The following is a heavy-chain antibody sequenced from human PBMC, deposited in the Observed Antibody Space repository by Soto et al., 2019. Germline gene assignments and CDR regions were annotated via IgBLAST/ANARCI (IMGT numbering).Heavy chain of an antibody. J-gene: IGHJ4*02. Sequence: PSETLSLTCTVSGDSIGSYYWSWIRQPPGKGLEWIGYIYYSGSINYNPSLKSRVTILVDTSKSQFSLKLSSVTAADTAVYFCARRHGLDIVASYWGQGILVTVSS. D-gene: IGHD3-16*02. CDR3: ARRHGLDIVASY. V-gene: IGHV4-59*08. CDR1: GDSIGSYY. CDR2: IYYSGSI.